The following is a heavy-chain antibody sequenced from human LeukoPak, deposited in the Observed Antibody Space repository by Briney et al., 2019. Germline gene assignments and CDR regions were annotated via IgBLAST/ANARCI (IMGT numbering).Heavy chain of an antibody. CDR2: IYYSGST. J-gene: IGHJ4*02. CDR3: AREGRSSGS. Sequence: PSETLSLTCTVSGGSISSYYWSWIRQPPGKGLEWIGYIYYSGSTYYNPSLKSRVTISVDTSKNQFSLKLSSVTAADTAVYYCAREGRSSGSWGQGTLVTVSS. D-gene: IGHD6-19*01. CDR1: GGSISSYY. V-gene: IGHV4-59*12.